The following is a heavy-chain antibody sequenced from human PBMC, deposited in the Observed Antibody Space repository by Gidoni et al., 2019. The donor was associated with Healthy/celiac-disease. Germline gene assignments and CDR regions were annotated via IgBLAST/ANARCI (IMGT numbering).Heavy chain of an antibody. CDR2: IIPIFGTA. Sequence: QVQLVQSGAEVKKPGSSVKVSCKASGGTFSSSAISWVRQAPGQGLEWMGGIIPIFGTANYAQKFQGRVTITADESTSTAYMELSSLRSEDTAVYYCARYCSSTSCYYSPYYYGMDVWGQGTTVTVSS. CDR3: ARYCSSTSCYYSPYYYGMDV. J-gene: IGHJ6*02. D-gene: IGHD2-2*01. CDR1: GGTFSSSA. V-gene: IGHV1-69*01.